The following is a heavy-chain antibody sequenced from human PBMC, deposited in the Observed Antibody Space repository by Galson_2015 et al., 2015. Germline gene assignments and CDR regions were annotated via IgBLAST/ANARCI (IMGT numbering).Heavy chain of an antibody. Sequence: SLRLSCAASGFTFSSYSMNWVRQAPGKGLEWVSSISSSSSYTYYADSVKGRFTISRDNAKNSLYLQMNSLRAEDTAVYYCARAWGIAVAGTIDYYYYYMDVWGKGTTVTVSS. CDR3: ARAWGIAVAGTIDYYYYYMDV. J-gene: IGHJ6*03. CDR1: GFTFSSYS. D-gene: IGHD6-19*01. CDR2: ISSSSSYT. V-gene: IGHV3-21*01.